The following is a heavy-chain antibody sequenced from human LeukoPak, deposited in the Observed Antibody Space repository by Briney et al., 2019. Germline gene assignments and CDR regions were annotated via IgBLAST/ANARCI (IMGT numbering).Heavy chain of an antibody. D-gene: IGHD3-3*01. Sequence: ASVTVSFKASGYTFTGYYMHWVRQAPGQGLEWMGWINPNSGGTNYAQKFQGRVTMTRDTSISTAYMELSRLRSDDTAVYYCARDGYDFWSGYYGTFDPWGQGTLVTVSS. CDR3: ARDGYDFWSGYYGTFDP. J-gene: IGHJ5*02. V-gene: IGHV1-2*02. CDR1: GYTFTGYY. CDR2: INPNSGGT.